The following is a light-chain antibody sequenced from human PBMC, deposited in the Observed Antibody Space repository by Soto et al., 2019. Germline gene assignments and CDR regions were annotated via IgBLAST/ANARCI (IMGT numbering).Light chain of an antibody. CDR3: HHYGGSPRT. Sequence: EIGLTQSPGTLSLSPGERATLSCRARQTVSCGSLGWYQQNPCQDPRLLIYGASSRATGIPDRYSGSGSGPDFAATIIRLEPQEFSLDASHHYGGSPRTSGHGTTVQIK. CDR2: GAS. J-gene: IGKJ1*01. V-gene: IGKV3-20*01. CDR1: QTVSCGS.